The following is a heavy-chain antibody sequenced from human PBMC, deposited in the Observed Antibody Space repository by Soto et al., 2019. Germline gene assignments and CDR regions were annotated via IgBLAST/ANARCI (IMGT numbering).Heavy chain of an antibody. CDR2: IKSKTDGGTT. CDR1: GFTFSNAW. V-gene: IGHV3-15*01. D-gene: IGHD6-13*01. J-gene: IGHJ5*02. CDR3: TTSSSWYLSWFDP. Sequence: GGSLRLSCAASGFTFSNAWMSWVRQAPGKGLEWVGRIKSKTDGGTTDYAAPVKGRSTISRDDSKNTLYLQMNSLKTEDTAVYYCTTSSSWYLSWFDPWGQGTLVTVSS.